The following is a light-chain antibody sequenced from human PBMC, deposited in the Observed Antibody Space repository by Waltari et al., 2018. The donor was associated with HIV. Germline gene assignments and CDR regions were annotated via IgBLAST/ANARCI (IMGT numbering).Light chain of an antibody. Sequence: QSALTQPASVSGSPGQSITISCTGTSSDVGGYNYVSWYHQHPGKAPKLMIYDVSNRPSGVSNRFSGSKSGNTASLTSSGLQAEDEADYYCSSYTSSNVVFGGGTKLTVL. CDR3: SSYTSSNVV. J-gene: IGLJ2*01. CDR1: SSDVGGYNY. V-gene: IGLV2-14*01. CDR2: DVS.